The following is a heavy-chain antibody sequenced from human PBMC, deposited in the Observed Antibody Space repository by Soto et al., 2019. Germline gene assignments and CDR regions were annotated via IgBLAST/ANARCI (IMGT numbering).Heavy chain of an antibody. Sequence: ASVKVSFKASGYTFTGYYMHWVRQAPGQGLEWMGWINPNSGDTNYAQKFQGWVTITRDTSVSTAYMELSRLRSEDTAVYYCARDPFYGASFLADAFDIWGQGTMVTVS. CDR3: ARDPFYGASFLADAFDI. CDR2: INPNSGDT. D-gene: IGHD3-3*01. CDR1: GYTFTGYY. J-gene: IGHJ3*02. V-gene: IGHV1-2*04.